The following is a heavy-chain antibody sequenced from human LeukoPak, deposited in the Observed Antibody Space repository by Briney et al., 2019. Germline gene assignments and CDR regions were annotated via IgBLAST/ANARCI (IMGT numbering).Heavy chain of an antibody. CDR1: GFTFSSYA. CDR3: AKSTVFERWLQDY. Sequence: GGSLRLFCAASGFTFSSYAMSWGRQAPGKGLEWVSAISGSGGSTYYADSVKGRFTISRDNSKNTLYLQMNSLRAEDTAVYYCAKSTVFERWLQDYWGQGTLVTVSS. CDR2: ISGSGGST. D-gene: IGHD5-24*01. J-gene: IGHJ4*02. V-gene: IGHV3-23*01.